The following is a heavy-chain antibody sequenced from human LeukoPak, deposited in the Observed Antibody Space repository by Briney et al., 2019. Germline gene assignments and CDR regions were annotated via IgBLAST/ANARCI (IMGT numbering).Heavy chain of an antibody. CDR2: INHSGST. V-gene: IGHV4-34*01. D-gene: IGHD3-10*01. Sequence: SETLPLTCAVYGGSFSGYYWSWIRQPPGKGLEWIGEINHSGSTNYNPSLKSRVTISVDTSKNQFSLKLSSVTAADTAVYYCARSPGSLRWFDPWGQGTLVTVSS. J-gene: IGHJ5*02. CDR1: GGSFSGYY. CDR3: ARSPGSLRWFDP.